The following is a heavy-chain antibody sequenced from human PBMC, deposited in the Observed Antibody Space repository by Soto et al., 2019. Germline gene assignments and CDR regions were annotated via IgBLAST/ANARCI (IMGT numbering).Heavy chain of an antibody. Sequence: GGSLRLSCAASGFTFSSYGMHWVRQAPGKGLEWVAVIWYDGSNKYYADSVKGRFTISRDNSKNTLYLQMNSLRAEDTAVYYCAVHDNYYDSSGLGYWGQGTLVTVSS. V-gene: IGHV3-33*01. CDR3: AVHDNYYDSSGLGY. J-gene: IGHJ4*02. CDR2: IWYDGSNK. D-gene: IGHD3-22*01. CDR1: GFTFSSYG.